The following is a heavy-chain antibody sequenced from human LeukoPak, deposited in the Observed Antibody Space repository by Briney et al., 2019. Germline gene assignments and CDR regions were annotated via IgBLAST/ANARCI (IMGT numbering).Heavy chain of an antibody. CDR1: GGSINSYY. CDR3: ARMDSGYFQH. CDR2: IYYSGST. Sequence: PSETLSLTRTVSGGSINSYYWSWIRQPPGKGLEWIGYIYYSGSTNYNPSLKSRVTISVDTSKNQFSLKLSSVTAADTAVYYCARMDSGYFQHWGQGTLVTVSS. J-gene: IGHJ1*01. D-gene: IGHD3-10*01. V-gene: IGHV4-59*01.